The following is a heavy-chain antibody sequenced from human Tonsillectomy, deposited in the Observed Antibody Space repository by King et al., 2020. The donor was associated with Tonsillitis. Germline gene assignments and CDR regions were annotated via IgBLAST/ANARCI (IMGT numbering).Heavy chain of an antibody. CDR2: IIPILGIA. V-gene: IGHV1-69*09. CDR3: ARDGTYDSSGYYTHWYFDL. Sequence: VQLVESGAEVKKPGSSVKVSCKASGGTFSSYAISWVRQAPGQGLEWMGRIIPILGIANYAQKFQGRVTITADKSTSTAYMELSSLRSEDTAVYYCARDGTYDSSGYYTHWYFDLWGRGPLVTVSS. D-gene: IGHD3-22*01. J-gene: IGHJ2*01. CDR1: GGTFSSYA.